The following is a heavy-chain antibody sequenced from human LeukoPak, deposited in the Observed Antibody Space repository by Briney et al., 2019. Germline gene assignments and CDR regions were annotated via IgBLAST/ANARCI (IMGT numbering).Heavy chain of an antibody. D-gene: IGHD6-13*01. CDR1: GFTFSSYA. CDR2: IRSKAYGGTT. V-gene: IGHV3-49*04. CDR3: TRDLGVAAAVPFYFDY. Sequence: GESLRLSCAASGFTFSSYAMSWVRQAPGKGLEWVGFIRSKAYGGTTEYAASVKGRFTISRDDSKSIAYLQMNSLKTEDTAVYYCTRDLGVAAAVPFYFDYWGQGTLVTVSS. J-gene: IGHJ4*02.